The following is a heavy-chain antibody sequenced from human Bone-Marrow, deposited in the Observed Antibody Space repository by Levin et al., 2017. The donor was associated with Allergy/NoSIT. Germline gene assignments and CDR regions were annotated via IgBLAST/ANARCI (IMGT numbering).Heavy chain of an antibody. J-gene: IGHJ4*02. D-gene: IGHD1-1*01. CDR2: IYPGDSDT. Sequence: VASVKVSCQTSGYSFTTAWIGWVRQMPGHGLEWVGLIYPGDSDTRYTPSFRGQVTISVDTSANIAYLQWSSLKASDTGIYFCARQSTGTSGWPYWGQGTLVTVSS. V-gene: IGHV5-51*01. CDR3: ARQSTGTSGWPY. CDR1: GYSFTTAW.